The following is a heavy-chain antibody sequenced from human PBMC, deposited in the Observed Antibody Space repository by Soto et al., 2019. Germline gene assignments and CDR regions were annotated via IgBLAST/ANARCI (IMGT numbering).Heavy chain of an antibody. D-gene: IGHD2-2*01. V-gene: IGHV4-34*01. CDR1: GGSFSSYY. CDR2: INHSGST. Sequence: SETLSLTCADYGGSFSSYYWSWIRQPPGKGLEWIGEINHSGSTNCNPSLKSRVTISVDTSKNQFSLKLSSVTAADTAVYYCARLPFSSYYGMDVWGQGPTVTVSS. CDR3: ARLPFSSYYGMDV. J-gene: IGHJ6*02.